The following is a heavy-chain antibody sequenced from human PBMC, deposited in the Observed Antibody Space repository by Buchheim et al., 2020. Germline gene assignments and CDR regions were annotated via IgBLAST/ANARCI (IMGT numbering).Heavy chain of an antibody. CDR1: GGSFSGFS. CDR3: ARDSTVTTGGMDV. V-gene: IGHV4-34*01. Sequence: QVQLQQWGAGLLKPSETLSLTCAVYGGSFSGFSWSWIRQPPGEGLEWIGQINHSGSSNYNPSLKSRVTISVDTSTNPFSLKLSSVTAADTAVYYCARDSTVTTGGMDVWGQGTT. J-gene: IGHJ6*02. D-gene: IGHD4-17*01. CDR2: INHSGSS.